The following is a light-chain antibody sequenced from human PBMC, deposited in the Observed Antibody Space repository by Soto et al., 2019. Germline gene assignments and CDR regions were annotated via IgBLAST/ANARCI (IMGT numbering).Light chain of an antibody. Sequence: EIVLTQSPGTLHLSPGERATLSCRASQSVRSSNLAWYQQKPGQAPRLLIYGASSRATGIPDRFSGSGSGTDFTLTISRLEPEDFAVYYCQQYGSSPSTFGQGTKVEIK. CDR2: GAS. J-gene: IGKJ1*01. CDR3: QQYGSSPST. V-gene: IGKV3-20*01. CDR1: QSVRSSN.